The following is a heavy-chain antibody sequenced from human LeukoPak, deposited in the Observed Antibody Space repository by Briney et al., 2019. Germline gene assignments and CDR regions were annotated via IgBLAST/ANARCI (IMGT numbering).Heavy chain of an antibody. J-gene: IGHJ6*03. Sequence: ASVKVSCTASGYTFTSYYMHWVRQAPGQGLEWMGIINPSGGSTSYAQKFQGRVTMTRDMSTSTDYMELSSLRSEDTAVYYCARSGGSGSYYRPSYYYMDVWGKGTTVTISS. CDR2: INPSGGST. CDR3: ARSGGSGSYYRPSYYYMDV. D-gene: IGHD3-10*01. CDR1: GYTFTSYY. V-gene: IGHV1-46*01.